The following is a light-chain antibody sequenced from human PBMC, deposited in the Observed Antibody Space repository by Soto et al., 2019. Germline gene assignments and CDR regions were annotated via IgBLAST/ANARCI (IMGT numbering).Light chain of an antibody. J-gene: IGLJ2*01. CDR2: DVS. CDR3: SSHTSSSTLVV. Sequence: QSALTQPASVSGSPGQSITISCTGTSSDVGGYNYVSCYQQHPGKAPKLMIYDVSNGPSGVSNRFSGAKSGNTASLTISGFQAEDEADYYCSSHTSSSTLVVFGGGTKLTVL. CDR1: SSDVGGYNY. V-gene: IGLV2-14*01.